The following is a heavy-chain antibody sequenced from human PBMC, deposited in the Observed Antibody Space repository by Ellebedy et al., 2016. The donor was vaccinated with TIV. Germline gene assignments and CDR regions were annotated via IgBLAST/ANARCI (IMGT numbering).Heavy chain of an antibody. Sequence: ASVKVSCKASGYTFTSYGISWVRQAPGQGLEWMGWISAYNGNTNYAQKLQGRVTMPTDTSTSTAYMELRSLRSDDTAVYYCAREFSALWFGESLSGMDVWGQGTTVTVSS. CDR1: GYTFTSYG. J-gene: IGHJ6*02. CDR2: ISAYNGNT. D-gene: IGHD3-10*01. V-gene: IGHV1-18*01. CDR3: AREFSALWFGESLSGMDV.